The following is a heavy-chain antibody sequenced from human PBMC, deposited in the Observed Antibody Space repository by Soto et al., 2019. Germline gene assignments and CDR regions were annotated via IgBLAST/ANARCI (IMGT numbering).Heavy chain of an antibody. D-gene: IGHD6-13*01. J-gene: IGHJ4*02. Sequence: PSETLSLTCTVSGGSISSYYWSWIRQPPGKGLEWIGCIYYSGSTNYNPSLKSRGTMSVDTSKTQFSLKLTSVTAADTAVYYCATAQGIASSGPFDYWGPGTLVTVSS. CDR2: IYYSGST. CDR1: GGSISSYY. CDR3: ATAQGIASSGPFDY. V-gene: IGHV4-59*01.